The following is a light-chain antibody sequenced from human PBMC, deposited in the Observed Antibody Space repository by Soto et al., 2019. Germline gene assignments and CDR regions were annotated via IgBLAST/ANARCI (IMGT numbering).Light chain of an antibody. CDR2: EVS. CDR3: SSYTSSSTPWV. CDR1: SSDVGGYNY. V-gene: IGLV2-14*01. Sequence: QSALTQPASVSGSPGQSITISCTGTSSDVGGYNYVSWYQQHPGKAPKLMIYEVSNRPSGVSNRFSGSKSGNTASLTISGLQAEDEADYYCSSYTSSSTPWVFGGVTNLTVL. J-gene: IGLJ3*02.